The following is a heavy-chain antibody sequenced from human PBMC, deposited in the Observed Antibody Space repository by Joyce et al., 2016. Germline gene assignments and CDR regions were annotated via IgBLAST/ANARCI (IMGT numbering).Heavy chain of an antibody. CDR3: ARNTPEYSRSYYWYPDL. Sequence: QVQLQESGPGLVKPSETLSLTCTVSGDSINNYYWSWIRQPPGKGLEWIGYIYYTGSTNYNPSLTSRVTISVDMAKNQFSLKLNSVTAADTAVYYCARNTPEYSRSYYWYPDLWGRGSLVAVSS. D-gene: IGHD6-6*01. CDR2: IYYTGST. CDR1: GDSINNYY. J-gene: IGHJ2*01. V-gene: IGHV4-59*01.